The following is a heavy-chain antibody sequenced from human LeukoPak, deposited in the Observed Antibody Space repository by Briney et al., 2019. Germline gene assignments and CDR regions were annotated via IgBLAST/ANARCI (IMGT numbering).Heavy chain of an antibody. CDR1: GFTFSSYA. CDR2: ISGSGGST. CDR3: AKDDGPWDYYYYYMDV. D-gene: IGHD1-26*01. Sequence: PGGSLRLSCAASGFTFSSYAMSWVRQAPGKGLEWVSAISGSGGSTYYADSVKGRFTISRDNSKNTLYLQMNSLRAEDTAVYYCAKDDGPWDYYYYYMDVWGKGTTVTVSS. V-gene: IGHV3-23*01. J-gene: IGHJ6*03.